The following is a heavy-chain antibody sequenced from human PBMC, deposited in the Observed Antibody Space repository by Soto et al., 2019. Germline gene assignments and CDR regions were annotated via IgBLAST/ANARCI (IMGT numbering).Heavy chain of an antibody. CDR2: IIPIFGTA. Sequence: QVQLVQSGAEEKKPGSSVKVSCKASGGTFSSYSINWVRQAPGQGLEWMGEIIPIFGTANYAQKLQGRVKITADESTSKAYMELSSLRSEDTAVYYCARDGGRHSGGIDYWGQGTLVTVSS. CDR1: GGTFSSYS. CDR3: ARDGGRHSGGIDY. J-gene: IGHJ4*02. V-gene: IGHV1-69*01. D-gene: IGHD1-26*01.